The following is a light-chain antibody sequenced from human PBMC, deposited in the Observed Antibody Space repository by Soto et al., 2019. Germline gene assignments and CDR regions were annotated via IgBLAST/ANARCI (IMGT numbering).Light chain of an antibody. CDR2: NYV. CDR3: QSYDSNLSGSL. J-gene: IGLJ2*01. V-gene: IGLV1-40*01. CDR1: RSNIGAGYG. Sequence: QSVLTQPPPVSGAPGQRGTISCAGTRSNIGAGYGVHWYQQLPGRAPKLLIHNYVNRPSGVPDRFSGSKSGTSASLAITGLQGEDEGDYYCQSYDSNLSGSLFGGGTKLTVL.